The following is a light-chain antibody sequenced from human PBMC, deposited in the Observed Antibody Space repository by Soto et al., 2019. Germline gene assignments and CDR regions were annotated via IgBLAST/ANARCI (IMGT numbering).Light chain of an antibody. CDR1: QSVSSTY. J-gene: IGKJ2*01. CDR3: QRYDISPFP. CDR2: GAS. Sequence: EIVLTQSPGTLSLSPGERATLSCRASQSVSSTYLAWYQQKPGQAPRPLIYGASSRATGIPDRFSGSGSGTDFILTISRLEPEDFAVYYCQRYDISPFPFGQGTKLEIK. V-gene: IGKV3-20*01.